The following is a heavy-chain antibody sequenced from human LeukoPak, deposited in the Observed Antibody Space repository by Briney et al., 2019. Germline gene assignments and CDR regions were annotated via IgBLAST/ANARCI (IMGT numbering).Heavy chain of an antibody. CDR3: ARAPDGGDRGFDY. CDR1: GDSVSSNSAA. CDR2: TYYRSKRYN. D-gene: IGHD3-16*01. V-gene: IGHV6-1*01. Sequence: SQTLSLTCAISGDSVSSNSAAWNWIRQSPSRGLEWLGRTYYRSKRYNDYAVSVKGRITFNPDTPKNQFSLQLNSVTPEDTAVYYCARAPDGGDRGFDYWGQGTLVTVSS. J-gene: IGHJ4*02.